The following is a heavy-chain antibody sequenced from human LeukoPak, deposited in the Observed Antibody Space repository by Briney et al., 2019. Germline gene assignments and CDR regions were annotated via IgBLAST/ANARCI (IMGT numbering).Heavy chain of an antibody. Sequence: GRSLRLSCAASGFTFGSYAMHWVRQAPGKGLEWVAVISYDGSNRHYADSVKGRFTISRDNSKNTLYLQMNSLRAEDTAVYYCARDSPGYCSGGSCYLGHYYYYGMDVWGQGTTVTVSS. V-gene: IGHV3-30-3*01. D-gene: IGHD2-15*01. J-gene: IGHJ6*02. CDR1: GFTFGSYA. CDR3: ARDSPGYCSGGSCYLGHYYYYGMDV. CDR2: ISYDGSNR.